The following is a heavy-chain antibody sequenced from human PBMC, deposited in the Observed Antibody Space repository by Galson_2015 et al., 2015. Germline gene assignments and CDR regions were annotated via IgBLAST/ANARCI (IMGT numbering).Heavy chain of an antibody. D-gene: IGHD3-10*01. V-gene: IGHV3-33*01. Sequence: SLRLSCAASGFTFSSYGMHWVRQAPGKGLEWVAVIWYDGSNKYYADSVKGRFTISRDNSKNTLYLQMNSLRAEDTAVYYCARDYLPLLWFGELSGGHGMDVWGRGTTVTVSS. CDR1: GFTFSSYG. CDR2: IWYDGSNK. J-gene: IGHJ6*02. CDR3: ARDYLPLLWFGELSGGHGMDV.